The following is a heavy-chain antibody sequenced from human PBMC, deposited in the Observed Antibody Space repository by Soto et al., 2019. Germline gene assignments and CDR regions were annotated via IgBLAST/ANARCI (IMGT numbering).Heavy chain of an antibody. CDR3: AGIQVRPPDYYYMDV. D-gene: IGHD5-18*01. V-gene: IGHV3-33*07. J-gene: IGHJ6*03. CDR2: IWHDGSNG. Sequence: GGSLRLSCRASGISFSSLGMFWVRQSPGQGPEWLATIWHDGSNGYYADSVKGRITMSRDNSRNTLFLQMNSLRVEDTAVYYCAGIQVRPPDYYYMDVWGRGTTVTVSS. CDR1: GISFSSLG.